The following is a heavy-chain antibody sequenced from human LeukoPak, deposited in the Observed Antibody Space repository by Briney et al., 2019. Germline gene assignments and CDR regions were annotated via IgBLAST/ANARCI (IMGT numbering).Heavy chain of an antibody. Sequence: GGSLRLSCGASGFTFSSYAMSWVRQAPGKGLEWVSAISSSGGLAYYADSVKGRFTMSRDNSENTLFLQMNSLRADDTALYYCAKAGSSGYRYYFDYWGQGILVTVFS. D-gene: IGHD3-22*01. CDR1: GFTFSSYA. J-gene: IGHJ4*02. V-gene: IGHV3-23*01. CDR3: AKAGSSGYRYYFDY. CDR2: ISSSGGLA.